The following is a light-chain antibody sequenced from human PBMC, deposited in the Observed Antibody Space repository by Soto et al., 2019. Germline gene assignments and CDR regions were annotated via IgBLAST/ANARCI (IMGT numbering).Light chain of an antibody. CDR1: QDISTL. CDR3: QQADSFPLT. Sequence: DIQMTTSPSSVSASVGDTVTITCRASQDISTLLAWYQQKPGKAPKLLIYGASTLESGVPSRFSGRGSGTDFTLTISSLQPEDFATYFCQQADSFPLTFGGGTKVDIK. J-gene: IGKJ4*01. CDR2: GAS. V-gene: IGKV1-12*01.